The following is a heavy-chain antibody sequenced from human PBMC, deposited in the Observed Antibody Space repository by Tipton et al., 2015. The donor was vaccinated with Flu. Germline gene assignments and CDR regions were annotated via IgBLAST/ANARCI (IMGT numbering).Heavy chain of an antibody. CDR1: TFSSYW. Sequence: TFSSYWMSWVRQAPGKGLEWIGSIYYSGSTYYNPSLKSRVSISVDTSKNQFSLKLNSVTAADTAVYYCSRLSYYDVDLKNFYFDHWGQGALVTVSS. V-gene: IGHV4-39*01. J-gene: IGHJ4*02. CDR2: IYYSGST. CDR3: SRLSYYDVDLKNFYFDH. D-gene: IGHD3-10*02.